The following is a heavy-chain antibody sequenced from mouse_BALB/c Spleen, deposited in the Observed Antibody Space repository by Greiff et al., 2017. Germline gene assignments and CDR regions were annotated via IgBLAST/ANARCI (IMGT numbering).Heavy chain of an antibody. Sequence: QVQLKESGAELVKPGASVKLSCKASGYTFTSYYMYWVKQRPGQGLEWIGEINPSNGGTNFNEKFKSKATLTVDKSSSTAYMQLSSLTSEDSAVYYCTRSGYDGYSPYYFDYWGQGTTLTVSS. CDR2: INPSNGGT. CDR3: TRSGYDGYSPYYFDY. D-gene: IGHD2-3*01. J-gene: IGHJ2*01. CDR1: GYTFTSYY. V-gene: IGHV1S81*02.